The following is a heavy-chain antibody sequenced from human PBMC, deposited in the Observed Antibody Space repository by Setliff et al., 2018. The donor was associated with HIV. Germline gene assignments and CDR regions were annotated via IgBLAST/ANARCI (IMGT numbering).Heavy chain of an antibody. J-gene: IGHJ4*02. CDR2: INAGNGNT. CDR3: ARKPTGSPSDY. CDR1: GYTFTSYA. V-gene: IGHV1-3*01. Sequence: ASVKVSCKASGYTFTSYAMHWVRQAPGQRLEWMGWINAGNGNTNYVQKLQGRVTITTDTSTSTAYMELRSLRSDDTALYYCARKPTGSPSDYWGQGTLVTVSS. D-gene: IGHD2-2*01.